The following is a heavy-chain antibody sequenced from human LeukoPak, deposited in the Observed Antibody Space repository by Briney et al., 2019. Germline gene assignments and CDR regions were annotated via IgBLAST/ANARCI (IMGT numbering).Heavy chain of an antibody. Sequence: ASVKVSCKASGYTFTGYYMHWVRQAPGQGFEWMGWINPNSGGTNYAQKFQGRVTMTRDTSISTAYMELSRLRSDDTAVYYCARDRSSTSAWWFDPWGQGTLVTVSS. CDR1: GYTFTGYY. CDR3: ARDRSSTSAWWFDP. D-gene: IGHD2-2*01. J-gene: IGHJ5*02. V-gene: IGHV1-2*02. CDR2: INPNSGGT.